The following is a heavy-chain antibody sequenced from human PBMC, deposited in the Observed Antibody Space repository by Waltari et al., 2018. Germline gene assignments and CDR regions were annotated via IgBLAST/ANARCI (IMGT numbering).Heavy chain of an antibody. CDR1: GYSISSGYY. J-gene: IGHJ6*03. CDR2: IYHSGST. D-gene: IGHD3-3*01. CDR3: ARSPKYYDFWSGYYSSYYYYYMDV. Sequence: QVQLQESGPGLVKPSETLSLTCTVSGYSISSGYYWGWIRQPPGKGLEWIGSIYHSGSTYYSPSLKSRVTISVDTSKNQFSLKLSSVTAADTAVYYCARSPKYYDFWSGYYSSYYYYYMDVWGKGTTVTVSS. V-gene: IGHV4-38-2*02.